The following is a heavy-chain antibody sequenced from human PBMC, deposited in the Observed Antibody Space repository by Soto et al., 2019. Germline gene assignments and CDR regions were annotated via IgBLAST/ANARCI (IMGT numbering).Heavy chain of an antibody. J-gene: IGHJ4*02. CDR2: INHSGST. CDR1: GGSFSGYY. D-gene: IGHD2-2*01. V-gene: IGHV4-34*01. CDR3: AGSTGPFDY. Sequence: SETLSLTCAVYGGSFSGYYWSWIRQPPGKGLEWIGEINHSGSTNYNPSLKSRVTISVDTSKNQFSLKLSSVTAADTAVYYCAGSTGPFDYWGQGTLVTV.